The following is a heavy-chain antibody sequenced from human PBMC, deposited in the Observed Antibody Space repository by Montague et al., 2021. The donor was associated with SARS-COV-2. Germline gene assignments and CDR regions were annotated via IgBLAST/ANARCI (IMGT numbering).Heavy chain of an antibody. V-gene: IGHV4-59*01. CDR1: GGSISGYY. Sequence: SETLSLTCTVSGGSISGYYWSWIRQPPGKGLEWIGYINYSGSTNYNPSLKIRVTISLYTSKNQFSLKLNSMTAADTAVYDCARGSYGPHAFDIWGQGTMVTVSS. CDR3: ARGSYGPHAFDI. D-gene: IGHD5-18*01. J-gene: IGHJ3*02. CDR2: INYSGST.